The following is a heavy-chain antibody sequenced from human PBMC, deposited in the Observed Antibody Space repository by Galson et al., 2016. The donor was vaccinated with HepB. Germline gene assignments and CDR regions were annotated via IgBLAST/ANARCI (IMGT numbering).Heavy chain of an antibody. J-gene: IGHJ6*02. V-gene: IGHV2-70*01. CDR1: GFSLSTSPMC. CDR3: ARILRNYDNLTGRIDYIMDV. Sequence: PALVKPTQTLTLTCAFSGFSLSTSPMCVSWIRQPPGKALEWLALIDWDGDKYYSTSLKTRLTISKDTSKNLVVLTMTNMDPVDTGTYYCARILRNYDNLTGRIDYIMDVGGQATTVTVAS. CDR2: IDWDGDK. D-gene: IGHD3-9*01.